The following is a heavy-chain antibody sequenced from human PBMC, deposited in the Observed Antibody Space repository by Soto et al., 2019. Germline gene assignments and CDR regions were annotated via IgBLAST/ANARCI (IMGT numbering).Heavy chain of an antibody. Sequence: VGSLRLSCAASGFTFSSYGMHWVRQAPGKGLEWVAVISYDGSNKYYADSVKGRFTISRDNSKNTLYLQMNSLRAEDTAVYYCAKGQSGYSYGHEDYSGQRTLVTVSS. D-gene: IGHD5-18*01. CDR3: AKGQSGYSYGHEDY. CDR2: ISYDGSNK. CDR1: GFTFSSYG. J-gene: IGHJ4*02. V-gene: IGHV3-30*18.